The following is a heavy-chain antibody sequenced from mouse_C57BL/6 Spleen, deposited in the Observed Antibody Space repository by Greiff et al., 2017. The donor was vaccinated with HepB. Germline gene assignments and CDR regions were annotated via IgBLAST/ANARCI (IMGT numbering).Heavy chain of an antibody. CDR1: GFTFSDYG. V-gene: IGHV5-17*01. J-gene: IGHJ4*01. D-gene: IGHD1-1*01. CDR2: ISSGSSTI. Sequence: EVQRVESGGGLVKPGGSLKLSCAASGFTFSDYGMHWVRQAPEKGLEWVAYISSGSSTIYYADTVKGRFTISRDNAKNTLFLHMTSLRSEDTAMYYCASGEVLQRYAMDYWGQGTSVSVSS. CDR3: ASGEVLQRYAMDY.